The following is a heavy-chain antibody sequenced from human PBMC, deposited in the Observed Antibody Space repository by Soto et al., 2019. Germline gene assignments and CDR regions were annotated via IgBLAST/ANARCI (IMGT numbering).Heavy chain of an antibody. V-gene: IGHV3-21*01. CDR1: GFSFSSYS. CDR2: ISSSASHI. D-gene: IGHD2-15*01. CDR3: ARGYTRYFSGCTCYWFDP. Sequence: EVQLVESGGGLVKPGGSLRLSCAASGFSFSSYSMNWVRQAPGKGLEWVSSISSSASHINYAYSVKGRFTISRDNAKKSLYLQMNSLRAEDTAVYYCARGYTRYFSGCTCYWFDPWRQGTLVTVSS. J-gene: IGHJ5*02.